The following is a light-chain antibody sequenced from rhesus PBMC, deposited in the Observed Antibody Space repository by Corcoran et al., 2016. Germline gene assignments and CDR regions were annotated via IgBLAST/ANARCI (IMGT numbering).Light chain of an antibody. J-gene: IGKJ3*01. V-gene: IGKV1-74*01. CDR2: QTS. CDR3: RHSYSTPFT. Sequence: DIQMTQSPSSLSASEGDRATITCRASENVYSYLYWYQRKPGKAPNLLIYQTSIWRGGVPPRFRGSGSGTDFTLTISSLQPEDFATYVCRHSYSTPFTFGPGTKLDL. CDR1: ENVYSY.